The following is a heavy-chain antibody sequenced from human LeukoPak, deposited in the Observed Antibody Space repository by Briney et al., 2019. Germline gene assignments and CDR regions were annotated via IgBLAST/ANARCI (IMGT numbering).Heavy chain of an antibody. CDR2: IYTSGST. CDR3: ARERRQNPMVRGLIDS. J-gene: IGHJ4*02. V-gene: IGHV4-4*07. CDR1: GGSISSYY. D-gene: IGHD3-10*01. Sequence: SETLCLTCTVSGGSISSYYWSWIRQPAGKGLEWIGRIYTSGSTNYNPSPTSRVTISLATSTNQFSLKLSSVTAADTAVYYCARERRQNPMVRGLIDSCGQGTLFTVSS.